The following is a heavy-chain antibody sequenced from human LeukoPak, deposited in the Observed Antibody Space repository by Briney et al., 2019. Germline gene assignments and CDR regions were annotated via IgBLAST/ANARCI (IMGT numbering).Heavy chain of an antibody. V-gene: IGHV3-48*03. Sequence: PGGSLRLSCAASGFTFSSYEMNWVRQAPGKGLEWVSYISSSSSTIYYADSVKGRFTISRDNAKNSLYLQMNSLRAEDTAVYYCARIIYYYYYMDVWGKGTTVTVSS. CDR3: ARIIYYYYYMDV. J-gene: IGHJ6*03. CDR1: GFTFSSYE. CDR2: ISSSSSTI.